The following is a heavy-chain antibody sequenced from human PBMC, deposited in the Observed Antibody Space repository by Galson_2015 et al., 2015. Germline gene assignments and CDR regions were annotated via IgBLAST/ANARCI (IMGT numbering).Heavy chain of an antibody. J-gene: IGHJ3*01. D-gene: IGHD4-17*01. CDR3: ARDPNGDYIGAFDF. V-gene: IGHV3-23*01. CDR1: GFSFSNYA. Sequence: SLRLSCAASGFSFSNYALTWVRQAPGKGLEWIASIGSSGAYTLYADSVKGRFTISRDNPKNTLFLHMNSLRAEDTALYYCARDPNGDYIGAFDFWGQGTMVTVSS. CDR2: IGSSGAYT.